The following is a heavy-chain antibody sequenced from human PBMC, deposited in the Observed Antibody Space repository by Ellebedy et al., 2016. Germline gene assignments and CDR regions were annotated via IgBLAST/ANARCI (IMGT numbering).Heavy chain of an antibody. Sequence: ASVKVSCKASGFTFSSSAMQWVRQARGQSLEWIGWIVVGSGNTNYAQQFQERVTITRDMSTSTAYMELSSLRSEDTAVYYCAAAAGHPNYYYYGMDVWGQGTTVTVSS. CDR3: AAAAGHPNYYYYGMDV. CDR2: IVVGSGNT. CDR1: GFTFSSSA. D-gene: IGHD1-14*01. V-gene: IGHV1-58*02. J-gene: IGHJ6*02.